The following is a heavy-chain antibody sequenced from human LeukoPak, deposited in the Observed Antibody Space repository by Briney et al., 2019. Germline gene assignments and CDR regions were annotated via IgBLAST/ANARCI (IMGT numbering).Heavy chain of an antibody. D-gene: IGHD5-18*01. CDR3: AKDITRWIQLWLEDDAFDI. CDR1: GFTFDDYA. Sequence: LPGGSLRLSCAASGFTFDDYAMHWVRQAPGKGLEWVSGISWNSGSIGYADSVKGRFTISRDNAKNSLYLQMNSLRAEDTALYYCAKDITRWIQLWLEDDAFDIWGQGTMVTVSS. J-gene: IGHJ3*02. V-gene: IGHV3-9*01. CDR2: ISWNSGSI.